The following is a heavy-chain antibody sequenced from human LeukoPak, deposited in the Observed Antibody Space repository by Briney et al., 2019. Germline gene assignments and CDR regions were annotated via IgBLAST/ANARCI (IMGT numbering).Heavy chain of an antibody. CDR1: GFTFSDSW. J-gene: IGHJ6*02. Sequence: GGSLRLSCAASGFTFSDSWMSWVREAPGKGLEWVANMNQDGSAKGYVDSVKGPFTISRDNARISLYLQMSSLTPEDSAVYYCATYTHWVAGDVWGQGTTVTVSS. D-gene: IGHD3-16*01. CDR3: ATYTHWVAGDV. CDR2: MNQDGSAK. V-gene: IGHV3-7*01.